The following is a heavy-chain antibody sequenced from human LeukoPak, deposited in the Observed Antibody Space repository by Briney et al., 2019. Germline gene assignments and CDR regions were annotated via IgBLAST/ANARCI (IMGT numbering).Heavy chain of an antibody. Sequence: SVKVSCKASGGTFSSYAISWVRQAPGQGLEWMGRIIPILGIANYAQKFQGRVTITADKSTSTAYMELSSLRSEDTAVYYCARDQQWLAKYNWFDPWGQGTLVTVSS. CDR3: ARDQQWLAKYNWFDP. D-gene: IGHD6-19*01. J-gene: IGHJ5*02. CDR1: GGTFSSYA. CDR2: IIPILGIA. V-gene: IGHV1-69*04.